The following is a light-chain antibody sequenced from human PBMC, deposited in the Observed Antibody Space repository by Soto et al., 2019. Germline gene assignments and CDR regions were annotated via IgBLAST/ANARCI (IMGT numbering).Light chain of an antibody. V-gene: IGLV2-14*01. CDR3: GSYTTSASYV. CDR1: RSDVGNYIF. J-gene: IGLJ1*01. CDR2: DIN. Sequence: QSALTQPASVSGSPGQSITISCTGTRSDVGNYIFVSWYRQHPGKAPKLMIYDINNRPSGVSNRFSGSKSGNTASLTISGLQAEDEADYYCGSYTTSASYVFGTGTKLTVL.